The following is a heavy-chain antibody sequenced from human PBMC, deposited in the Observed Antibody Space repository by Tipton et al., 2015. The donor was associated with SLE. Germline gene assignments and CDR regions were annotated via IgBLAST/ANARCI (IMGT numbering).Heavy chain of an antibody. J-gene: IGHJ2*01. CDR1: GFTFDDYA. CDR3: AKGSGGSVYWYFDL. V-gene: IGHV3-9*03. CDR2: ISWNSGSI. Sequence: SLRLSCAASGFTFDDYAMHWVRQAPGKGLEWVSGISWNSGSIGYADSVKGRFTISRDNAKNSLYLQMNSLRAEDMALYYCAKGSGGSVYWYFDLWGRGTLVTVSS. D-gene: IGHD3-16*01.